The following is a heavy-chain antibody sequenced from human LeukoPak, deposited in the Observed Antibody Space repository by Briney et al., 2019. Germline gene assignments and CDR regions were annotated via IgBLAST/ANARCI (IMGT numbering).Heavy chain of an antibody. J-gene: IGHJ3*02. CDR1: GYTFSNYG. Sequence: ASVKVSCKASGYTFSNYGVNWVRQAPGQGLEWMGWINPYNINTLYSARFRGRVIMTRDTSTSTVYMELRGLRSDDTAVYFCAREDRNAFDIWGQGTMITVSS. D-gene: IGHD1-14*01. V-gene: IGHV1-18*01. CDR2: INPYNINT. CDR3: AREDRNAFDI.